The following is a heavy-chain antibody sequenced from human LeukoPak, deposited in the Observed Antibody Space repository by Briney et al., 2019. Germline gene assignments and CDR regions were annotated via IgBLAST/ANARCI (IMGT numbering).Heavy chain of an antibody. V-gene: IGHV3-30*04. CDR3: ARVRRELLWFGEFYYMDV. CDR1: GFTFSSYA. J-gene: IGHJ6*03. D-gene: IGHD3-10*01. CDR2: ISYDGSNK. Sequence: GGSLRLSCAASGFTFSSYAMHWVRQAPGKGLEWVAVISYDGSNKYYADSVKGRFTISRDNSKNTLYLQMNSLRAEDTAVYYCARVRRELLWFGEFYYMDVWGKGTTVTVSS.